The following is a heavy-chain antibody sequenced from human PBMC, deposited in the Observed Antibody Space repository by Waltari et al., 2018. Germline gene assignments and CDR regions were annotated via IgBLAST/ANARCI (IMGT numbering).Heavy chain of an antibody. J-gene: IGHJ6*02. D-gene: IGHD3-9*01. V-gene: IGHV3-30*03. Sequence: QVQLVESGGGVVQPGRSLRLSCAVSGFNFSIYGIHWVRQAQGKGLEWVAIISYDGNDEYYAASVRGRFTISRDNSKNTLDLQMNSLTSEDTAVYYCARDFDPGMDVWGQGTTVTVSS. CDR2: ISYDGNDE. CDR1: GFNFSIYG. CDR3: ARDFDPGMDV.